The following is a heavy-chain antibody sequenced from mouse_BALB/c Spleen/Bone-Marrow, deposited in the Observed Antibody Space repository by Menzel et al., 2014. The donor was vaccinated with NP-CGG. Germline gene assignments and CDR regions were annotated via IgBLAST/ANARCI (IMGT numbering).Heavy chain of an antibody. V-gene: IGHV4-1*02. D-gene: IGHD1-2*01. CDR1: GFDFSRFW. CDR2: INPDSSTI. CDR3: TRLHYYGYSAY. J-gene: IGHJ3*01. Sequence: VQLKESGGGLVQPGGSLKLSCAASGFDFSRFWMSWVRQALGKGLEWIGEINPDSSTINYTPSLKDKFIISRVNAKNTLYLQKSKVRSEDTALYYCTRLHYYGYSAYWGQGTLVTVST.